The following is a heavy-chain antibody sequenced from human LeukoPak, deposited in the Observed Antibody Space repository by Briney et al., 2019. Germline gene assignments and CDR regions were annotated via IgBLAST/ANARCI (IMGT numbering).Heavy chain of an antibody. CDR3: ARGSRSSMTYYFDY. J-gene: IGHJ4*02. V-gene: IGHV3-48*01. CDR1: GFTFSSYA. CDR2: ISSSGSTI. Sequence: GGSLRLPCAASGFTFSSYAMNWVRQAPGKGLEWVSYISSSGSTIYSADSVKGRFTISRDNAKNSLYLQMNSLRAEDTAVYYCARGSRSSMTYYFDYWGQGTLVTVSS. D-gene: IGHD2-2*01.